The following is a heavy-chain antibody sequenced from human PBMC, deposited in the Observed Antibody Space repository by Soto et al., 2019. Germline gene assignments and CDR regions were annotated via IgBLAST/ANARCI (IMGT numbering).Heavy chain of an antibody. V-gene: IGHV4-34*01. CDR2: INHSGST. Sequence: QVQLQQWGAGLLKPSETLSLTCAVYGGSFSGYYWSWIRQPPGKGLEWIGEINHSGSTNYNPSLKSRVTISVDTSKNQFSLKLSSVTAADTAVYYCARDRSSSWHATPIDYWGQGTLVTVSS. J-gene: IGHJ4*02. CDR3: ARDRSSSWHATPIDY. CDR1: GGSFSGYY. D-gene: IGHD6-13*01.